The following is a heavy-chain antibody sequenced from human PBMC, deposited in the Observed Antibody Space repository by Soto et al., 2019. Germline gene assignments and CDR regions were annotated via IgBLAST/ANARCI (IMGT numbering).Heavy chain of an antibody. CDR3: AKDAVYGDGLWLAAN. J-gene: IGHJ4*02. CDR2: MTGSGGDI. D-gene: IGHD2-21*02. V-gene: IGHV3-23*01. Sequence: EVQLLESGGGLVQPGESLRLSCAASGFTFSIYAMMWVRQSPGTGQEWVAGMTGSGGDIRYADSVKGRFTISKDNSKKTVYLQMNGLRSEDTAMYYCAKDAVYGDGLWLAANCAQGTLDTFSS. CDR1: GFTFSIYA.